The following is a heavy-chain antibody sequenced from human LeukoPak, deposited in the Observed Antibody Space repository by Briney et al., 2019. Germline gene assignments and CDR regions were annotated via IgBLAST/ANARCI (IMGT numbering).Heavy chain of an antibody. Sequence: SETLSLTCTVSGGSISSYYWSWIRQPPGKGLEWIGYIYYSGSTNYNPSLKSRVTISVDTSKNQFSLKLSSVTAADTAVYYCARGNKEYYFDYWGQGTLVTVSP. CDR2: IYYSGST. CDR3: ARGNKEYYFDY. V-gene: IGHV4-59*01. J-gene: IGHJ4*02. D-gene: IGHD1/OR15-1a*01. CDR1: GGSISSYY.